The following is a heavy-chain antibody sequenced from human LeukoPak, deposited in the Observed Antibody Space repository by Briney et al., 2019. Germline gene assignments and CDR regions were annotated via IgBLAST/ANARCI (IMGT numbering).Heavy chain of an antibody. D-gene: IGHD6-19*01. CDR3: AREYSSGWYDY. CDR1: GFTFSDYY. Sequence: GGSLRLSCAASGFTFSDYYMSWIRQAPGKGLEWVSYISSSGSTIYYADSVKGRFTISRDNAKNALYLQMNSLRAEDTAVYYCAREYSSGWYDYWGQGTLVTVSS. J-gene: IGHJ4*02. V-gene: IGHV3-11*01. CDR2: ISSSGSTI.